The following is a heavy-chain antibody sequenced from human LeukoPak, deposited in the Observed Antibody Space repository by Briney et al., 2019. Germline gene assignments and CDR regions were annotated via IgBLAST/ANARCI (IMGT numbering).Heavy chain of an antibody. CDR3: ARDSYYDNSGEGAFGI. V-gene: IGHV4-39*07. CDR1: GGSISSSSYY. Sequence: PSETLSLTCTVSGGSISSSSYYWGWIRQPPGKGLEWIGSIYYSGSTYYNPSLKSRVTISVDTSKNQFSLKLSSVTAADTAVYYCARDSYYDNSGEGAFGIWGQGTMVTVSA. J-gene: IGHJ3*02. D-gene: IGHD3-22*01. CDR2: IYYSGST.